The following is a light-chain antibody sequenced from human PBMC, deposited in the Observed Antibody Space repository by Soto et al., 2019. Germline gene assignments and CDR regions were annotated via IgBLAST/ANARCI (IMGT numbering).Light chain of an antibody. V-gene: IGKV3-11*01. Sequence: EIVLTQSPATLSLSPGERATLSCRASQSVTNSLAWYQQKPCQAPRLLVYDASNRATGIPTRFSGSGSGTDFTLTISRLEPEDFAVYYCQQHGRSPITFGQGTRLEIK. CDR2: DAS. CDR1: QSVTNS. CDR3: QQHGRSPIT. J-gene: IGKJ5*01.